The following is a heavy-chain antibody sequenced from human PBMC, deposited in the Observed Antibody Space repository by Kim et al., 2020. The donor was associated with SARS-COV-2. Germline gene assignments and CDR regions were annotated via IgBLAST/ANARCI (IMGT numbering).Heavy chain of an antibody. V-gene: IGHV1-18*01. CDR1: GYTFTSYG. D-gene: IGHD2-2*01. CDR2: ISAYNGNT. CDR3: ARGSTSWRPLDWFDP. J-gene: IGHJ5*02. Sequence: ASVKVSCQASGYTFTSYGISWVRQAPGQGLEWMGWISAYNGNTNYAQKLQGRVTMTTDTSTSTAYMELRSLRSDDTAVYYCARGSTSWRPLDWFDPWGQGTLVTVSS.